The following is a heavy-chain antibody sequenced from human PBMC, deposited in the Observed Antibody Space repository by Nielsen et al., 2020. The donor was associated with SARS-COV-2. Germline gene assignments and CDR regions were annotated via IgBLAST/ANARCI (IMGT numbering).Heavy chain of an antibody. CDR3: AKASGSGYSY. J-gene: IGHJ4*02. Sequence: SLRLSCAASGFTFDDYAMHWVRQAPGKGLEWASGISWNSGSIGYADSVKGRFTISRDNAKNSLYLQMNSLRAEDTALYYCAKASGSGYSYWGQGTLVTVSS. V-gene: IGHV3-9*01. CDR2: ISWNSGSI. CDR1: GFTFDDYA. D-gene: IGHD3-3*01.